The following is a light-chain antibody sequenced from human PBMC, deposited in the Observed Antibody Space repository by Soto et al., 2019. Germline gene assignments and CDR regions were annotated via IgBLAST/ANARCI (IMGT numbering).Light chain of an antibody. CDR2: GAS. CDR1: QSVSDN. Sequence: EIVMTQSPVTLSVSPGERATLSCRASQSVSDNLVWYQQKPGQAPRLLIYGASTRATGIPARFSGSGSGTEFTLTISSLQSEDFAVYYCQQYNNWPLTFGGGTKVEIK. CDR3: QQYNNWPLT. J-gene: IGKJ4*01. V-gene: IGKV3D-15*01.